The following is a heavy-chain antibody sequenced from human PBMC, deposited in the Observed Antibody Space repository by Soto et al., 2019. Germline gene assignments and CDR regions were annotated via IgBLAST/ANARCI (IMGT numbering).Heavy chain of an antibody. D-gene: IGHD6-25*01. Sequence: TLSLTCAVSGGSISSGGYSWSCIRQPPGKDLEWIGDIYHSGSTYYNPSLKSRVTISMDSSKNQFSLILKSVTAADTAVYYCARTIVAAPVDYALDFWGQGTMVTVSS. CDR2: IYHSGST. J-gene: IGHJ6*02. CDR3: ARTIVAAPVDYALDF. V-gene: IGHV4-30-2*01. CDR1: GGSISSGGYS.